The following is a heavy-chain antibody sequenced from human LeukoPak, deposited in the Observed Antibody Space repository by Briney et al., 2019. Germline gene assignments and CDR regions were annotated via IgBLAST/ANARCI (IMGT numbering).Heavy chain of an antibody. J-gene: IGHJ6*03. Sequence: SETLSLTCAVYGGSFSGYYWSWIRQPPGKGLEWIGEINHSGSTNYNPSLKSRVTISVDTSKNQFSLKLSSVTAADTAVYYCARLYGSGSYYYYYMDVWGKGTTVTVYS. V-gene: IGHV4-34*01. CDR1: GGSFSGYY. D-gene: IGHD3-10*01. CDR2: INHSGST. CDR3: ARLYGSGSYYYYYMDV.